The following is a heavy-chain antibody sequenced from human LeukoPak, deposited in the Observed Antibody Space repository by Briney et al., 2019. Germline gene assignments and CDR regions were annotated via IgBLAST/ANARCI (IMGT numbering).Heavy chain of an antibody. CDR2: INHSGST. J-gene: IGHJ4*02. D-gene: IGHD3-10*01. Sequence: SATLALTCAVYGGAFSGYYWSWIRQPPEKGLEWIGEINHSGSTNYNPSLKSRVTISVDTSKNQFSLKLSSVTAADTAVYYCARGRKWGLITMVRGVSLDYWGQGTLVTVSS. CDR1: GGAFSGYY. V-gene: IGHV4-34*01. CDR3: ARGRKWGLITMVRGVSLDY.